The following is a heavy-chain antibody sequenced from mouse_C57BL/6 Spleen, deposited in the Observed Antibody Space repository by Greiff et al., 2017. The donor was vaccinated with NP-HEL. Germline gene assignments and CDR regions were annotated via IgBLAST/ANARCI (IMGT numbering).Heavy chain of an antibody. V-gene: IGHV1-82*01. CDR3: ARSIITTVANFDY. CDR1: GYAFSSSW. CDR2: IYPGDGDT. Sequence: QVQLQQSGPELVKPGASVKISCKASGYAFSSSWMNWVKQRPGKGLEWIGRIYPGDGDTNYNGKFKGKATLTADKSSSTAYMQLSSLTSEDSAVYFCARSIITTVANFDYWGQGTTLTVSS. D-gene: IGHD1-1*01. J-gene: IGHJ2*01.